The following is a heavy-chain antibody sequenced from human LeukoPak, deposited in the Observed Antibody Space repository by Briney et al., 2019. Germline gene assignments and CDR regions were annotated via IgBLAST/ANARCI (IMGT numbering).Heavy chain of an antibody. CDR1: GFTFSSYS. CDR3: ARIEAVAGTGGDY. J-gene: IGHJ4*02. D-gene: IGHD6-19*01. V-gene: IGHV3-48*04. Sequence: PGGSLRLSCAASGFTFSSYSMNWVRQAPGKGLEWVSYISGSSGTIYYADSVKGRFTISRDNAKSSLYLQMNSLRAEDTAVYYCARIEAVAGTGGDYWGQGTLVTVSS. CDR2: ISGSSGTI.